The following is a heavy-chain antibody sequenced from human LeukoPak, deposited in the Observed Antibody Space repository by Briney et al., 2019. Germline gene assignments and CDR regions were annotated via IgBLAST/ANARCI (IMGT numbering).Heavy chain of an antibody. Sequence: PSGTLSLTCTVSGGSIRGSNYYWGWIRQPPGKGLEWIGNIYYSGSTYYNPPLKSRVTISVDTSKNQFSLRLSSVTAADTAVYYCASQPSYFDYWGQGTLATVSS. CDR1: GGSIRGSNYY. CDR3: ASQPSYFDY. CDR2: IYYSGST. J-gene: IGHJ4*02. V-gene: IGHV4-39*01.